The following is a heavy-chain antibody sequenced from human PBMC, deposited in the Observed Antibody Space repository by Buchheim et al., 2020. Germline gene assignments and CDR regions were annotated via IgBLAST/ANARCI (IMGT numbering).Heavy chain of an antibody. D-gene: IGHD3-22*01. CDR1: GGSVSNGSHY. CDR3: ARVARSSGIDY. CDR2: VYYNGGT. Sequence: QVQLQESGPGLVKPSETLSLTCTVSGGSVSNGSHYWSWVRQPPGKGLEWIGYVYYNGGTNYNPSLKSRVTISIDTSKVQFSLRLSSVSAADTAAYYCARVARSSGIDYWGQGTL. V-gene: IGHV4-61*01. J-gene: IGHJ4*02.